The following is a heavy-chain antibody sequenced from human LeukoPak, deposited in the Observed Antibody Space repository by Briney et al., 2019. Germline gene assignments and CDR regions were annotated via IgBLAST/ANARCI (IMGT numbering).Heavy chain of an antibody. V-gene: IGHV3-23*01. J-gene: IGHJ4*02. CDR2: ISSSGDST. Sequence: GGSLRLSCAASGFTFSSYAMIWVRQAPGKGLEWVSTISSSGDSTYYADSVKGRFTISRDNAKNSLYLQMNSLRAEDTAVYYCASPLDSSGYYAFDYWGQGTLVTVSS. D-gene: IGHD3-22*01. CDR1: GFTFSSYA. CDR3: ASPLDSSGYYAFDY.